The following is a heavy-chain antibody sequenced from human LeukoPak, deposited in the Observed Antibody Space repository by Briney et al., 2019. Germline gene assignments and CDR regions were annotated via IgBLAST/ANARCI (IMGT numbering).Heavy chain of an antibody. V-gene: IGHV3-23*01. CDR2: ITGSGGNT. D-gene: IGHD3-3*01. CDR3: TRRNDFRSGPY. Sequence: GGSLRLSCAASGFTFKNYAMGWVRQAPGKGLEWISGITGSGGNTYYADSVRGRFTISRDNSKNTLFLQMMGLRVEGTAVYYCTRRNDFRSGPYWGQGTLVTVAS. CDR1: GFTFKNYA. J-gene: IGHJ4*02.